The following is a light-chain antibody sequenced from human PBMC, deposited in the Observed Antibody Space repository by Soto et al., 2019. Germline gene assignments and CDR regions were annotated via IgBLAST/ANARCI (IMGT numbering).Light chain of an antibody. CDR1: SSNIGSHT. J-gene: IGLJ3*02. CDR3: QSYDSSLSGSGV. CDR2: GNS. Sequence: QSVLTQPPSASGTPGQRVTISCSGSSSNIGSHTVNWYQQLPGTAPKLLIYGNSNRPSGVPDRFSGSKSGTSASLAITGLQAEDEADYYCQSYDSSLSGSGVFGGGTKVTVL. V-gene: IGLV1-40*01.